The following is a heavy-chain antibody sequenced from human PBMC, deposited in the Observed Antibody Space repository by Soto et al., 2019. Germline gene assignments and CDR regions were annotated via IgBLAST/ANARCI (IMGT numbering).Heavy chain of an antibody. D-gene: IGHD2-15*01. CDR2: IYYSGST. CDR1: GGSISSGDYY. CDR3: ARVVVASWFDP. J-gene: IGHJ5*02. Sequence: PSETLSLTCTVSGGSISSGDYYWSWIRQPPGKGLEWIGYIYYSGSTYYNPSLKSRVTISVDTSKNQFSLKLSSVTAADTAVYYCARVVVASWFDPWGQGTLVTVSS. V-gene: IGHV4-30-4*01.